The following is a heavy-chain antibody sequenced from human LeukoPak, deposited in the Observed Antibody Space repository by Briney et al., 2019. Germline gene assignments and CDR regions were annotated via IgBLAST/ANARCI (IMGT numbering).Heavy chain of an antibody. D-gene: IGHD4-17*01. CDR2: IYSGGST. V-gene: IGHV3-66*01. CDR1: GFTFSSYS. CDR3: ARDRDYGDYYFDY. J-gene: IGHJ4*02. Sequence: GGSLRLSCAASGFTFSSYSMNWVRQAPGKGLEWVSVIYSGGSTYYADSVKGRFTISRDNSKNTLYLQMNSLRAEDTAVYYCARDRDYGDYYFDYWGQGTLVTVSS.